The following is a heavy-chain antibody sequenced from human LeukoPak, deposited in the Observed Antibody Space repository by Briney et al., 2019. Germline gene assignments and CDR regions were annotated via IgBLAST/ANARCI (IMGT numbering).Heavy chain of an antibody. D-gene: IGHD3-16*01. Sequence: MTSETLSLTCTVSGGSISSHYWSWIRQPPGKGLEWIGYMYHSGSTNYNPSLKSRVTISVDTSKNQFSLKLSSVTAADTAVYYCARGLRRFHFDYWGQGTLVTVSS. CDR3: ARGLRRFHFDY. CDR1: GGSISSHY. J-gene: IGHJ4*02. CDR2: MYHSGST. V-gene: IGHV4-59*11.